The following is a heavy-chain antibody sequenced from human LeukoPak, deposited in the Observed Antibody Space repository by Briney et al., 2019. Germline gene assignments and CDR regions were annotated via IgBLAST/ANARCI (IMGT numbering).Heavy chain of an antibody. CDR2: LHFKSGNT. CDR1: GYTLIDYD. V-gene: IGHV1-8*03. D-gene: IGHD5/OR15-5a*01. CDR3: ARVQRFYDAKGGAFDI. Sequence: ASVKVSCKASGYTLIDYDINWVRQATGQGLEWMGWLHFKSGNTGYGQRFQGRVSFTRDTSTSTAYMELSGLRSEDTAVYYCARVQRFYDAKGGAFDIWGRGTMATVSS. J-gene: IGHJ3*02.